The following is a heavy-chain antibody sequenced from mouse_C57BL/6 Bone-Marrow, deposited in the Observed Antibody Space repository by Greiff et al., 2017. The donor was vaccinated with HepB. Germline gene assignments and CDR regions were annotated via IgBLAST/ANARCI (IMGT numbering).Heavy chain of an antibody. CDR2: ISYDGSN. Sequence: EVQLQESGPGLVKPSQSLSLTCSVTGYSITSGYYWNWIRQFPGNKLEWMGYISYDGSNNYNPSLKNRISITRDTSKNQFFLKLNSVTTEDTATYYCARDEDGSSFDYWGQGTTLTVSS. J-gene: IGHJ2*01. D-gene: IGHD1-1*01. CDR1: GYSITSGYY. CDR3: ARDEDGSSFDY. V-gene: IGHV3-6*01.